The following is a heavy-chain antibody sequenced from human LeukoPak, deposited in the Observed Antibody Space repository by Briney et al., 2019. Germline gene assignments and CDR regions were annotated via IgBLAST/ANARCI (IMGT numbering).Heavy chain of an antibody. CDR1: GFTFSDYY. CDR3: ARDRSDNYDFWSGYFDP. Sequence: NPGGSLRLSCAASGFTFSDYYMSWIRQAPGKGLEWVSYISSSGSTIYYADSVKGRFTISRDNANNSLYLQMNSLRAEDTAVYYCARDRSDNYDFWSGYFDPWGQGTLVTVSS. CDR2: ISSSGSTI. D-gene: IGHD3-3*01. J-gene: IGHJ5*02. V-gene: IGHV3-11*01.